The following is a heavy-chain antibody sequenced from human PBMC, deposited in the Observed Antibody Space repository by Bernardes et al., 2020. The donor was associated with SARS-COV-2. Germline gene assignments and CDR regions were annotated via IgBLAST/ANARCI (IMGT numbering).Heavy chain of an antibody. V-gene: IGHV4-59*08. CDR2: IYHSGST. J-gene: IGHJ3*02. CDR3: ARRYCSSTSCYGPALDI. D-gene: IGHD2-2*01. CDR1: GGSISSHY. Sequence: SETLSLTCTVSGGSISSHYWSWIRQPPGKGLEWIGYIYHSGSTNYNPSLKSRVSISVDTSKNQFSLKLSSVTAADTALYYCARRYCSSTSCYGPALDIWGQGTMVTVSS.